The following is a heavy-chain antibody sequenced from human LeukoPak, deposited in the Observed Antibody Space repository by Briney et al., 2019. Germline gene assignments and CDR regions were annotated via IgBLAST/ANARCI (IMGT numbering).Heavy chain of an antibody. CDR2: ISGSGGST. J-gene: IGHJ6*04. CDR1: GGSISSSSYY. Sequence: PSETLSLTCTVSGGSISSSSYYWGWIRQPPGKGLEWVSAISGSGGSTYYADSVKGRFTISRDNSKNTLYLQMNSLRAEDTAVYYCAKHMTTVTNTPVDVWGKGTTVTVSS. D-gene: IGHD4-17*01. V-gene: IGHV3-23*01. CDR3: AKHMTTVTNTPVDV.